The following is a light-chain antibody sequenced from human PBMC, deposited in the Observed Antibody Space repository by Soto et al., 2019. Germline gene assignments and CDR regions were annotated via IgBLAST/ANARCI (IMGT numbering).Light chain of an antibody. CDR2: DAS. J-gene: IGKJ5*01. CDR3: QQYDGLPT. CDR1: QDISNY. Sequence: SQVTQSPSSLSASVGDRVTITCQASQDISNYLNWYQQKPGKAPKVLIYDASNLGTGVPSRFSGSGSGTDFTFSISSLQPEDVATYYCQQYDGLPTFGQGTRLEIK. V-gene: IGKV1-33*01.